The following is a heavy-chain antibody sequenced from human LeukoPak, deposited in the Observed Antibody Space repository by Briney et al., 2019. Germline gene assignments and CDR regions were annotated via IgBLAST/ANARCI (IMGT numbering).Heavy chain of an antibody. J-gene: IGHJ4*02. Sequence: GGSLRLSCAASGSTFSSYAMSWVRQAPGKGLEWVSAISGSGGSTYYADSVKGRFTISRDNSKNTLYLQMNSLRAEDTAVYYCAKNPRRAFYGLGSYTSLPGTRADYWGQGTLVTVSS. CDR1: GSTFSSYA. CDR2: ISGSGGST. CDR3: AKNPRRAFYGLGSYTSLPGTRADY. V-gene: IGHV3-23*01. D-gene: IGHD3-10*01.